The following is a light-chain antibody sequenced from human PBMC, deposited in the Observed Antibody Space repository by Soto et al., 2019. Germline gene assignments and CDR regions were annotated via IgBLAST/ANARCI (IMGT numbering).Light chain of an antibody. V-gene: IGKV3-11*01. Sequence: EIMMTQSPATLSLSPGESATLSCRASQSVSSYLAWYQQKTGQAPRLLIYDASRRATGLPARFSGSGSGTDLNLTISRLEPEDFAVYYCQKYNNWPRTCGQGTKVDIK. CDR3: QKYNNWPRT. CDR1: QSVSSY. J-gene: IGKJ1*01. CDR2: DAS.